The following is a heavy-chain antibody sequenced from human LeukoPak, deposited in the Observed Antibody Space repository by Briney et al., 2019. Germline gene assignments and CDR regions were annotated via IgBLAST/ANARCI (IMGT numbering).Heavy chain of an antibody. V-gene: IGHV1-8*01. CDR3: ARGDGGSPMGDY. CDR2: INPNSGNT. J-gene: IGHJ4*02. D-gene: IGHD2-15*01. Sequence: GASVKVSCKASGYTFTSFDINWVRQATGQGLEWMGWINPNSGNTGYAQKFQGRVTVTRNTSISTAYMELSNLRSKDTAVYYCARGDGGSPMGDYWGQGTLVTVSS. CDR1: GYTFTSFD.